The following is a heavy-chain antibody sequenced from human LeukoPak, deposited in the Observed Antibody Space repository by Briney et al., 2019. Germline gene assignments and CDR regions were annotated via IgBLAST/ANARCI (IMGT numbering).Heavy chain of an antibody. Sequence: PSETLSLTCTVSGGSISSGSYYCSWIRQPAGKGLEWIGHIYKSGSTNYNPSLKSRVTVSVDTSKNQFSLKLSSVTAADTAVYYCARSVGGRRPWFDPWGQGTLVTVSS. CDR1: GGSISSGSYY. D-gene: IGHD2-15*01. CDR2: IYKSGST. J-gene: IGHJ5*02. V-gene: IGHV4-61*09. CDR3: ARSVGGRRPWFDP.